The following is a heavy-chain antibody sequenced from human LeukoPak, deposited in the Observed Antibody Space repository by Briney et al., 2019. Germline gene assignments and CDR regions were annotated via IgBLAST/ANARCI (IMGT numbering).Heavy chain of an antibody. Sequence: KSSETLSLTCAVYGGSFSGYYWSWIRQPAGKGLEWIGRIYTSGSTNYNPSLKSRVTMSVDTSKNQFSLKLSSVTAADTAVYYCARAFAVLDAFDIWGQGTMVTVSS. CDR1: GGSFSGYY. J-gene: IGHJ3*02. V-gene: IGHV4-59*10. CDR2: IYTSGST. CDR3: ARAFAVLDAFDI. D-gene: IGHD4/OR15-4a*01.